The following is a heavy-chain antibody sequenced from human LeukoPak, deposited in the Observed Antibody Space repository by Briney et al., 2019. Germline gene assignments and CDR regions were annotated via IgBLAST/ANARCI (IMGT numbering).Heavy chain of an antibody. V-gene: IGHV1-24*01. D-gene: IGHD3-10*01. J-gene: IGHJ4*02. CDR1: GYTLTELS. Sequence: ASVKVSCKVSGYTLTELSMHWVRQAPGKGLEWIGGFDPEDGETIYAQKFQGRVTMTEDTSTDTAYMELSSLRSEDTAVYYCATDMVRGVNRPFDYWGQGTPVTVSS. CDR3: ATDMVRGVNRPFDY. CDR2: FDPEDGET.